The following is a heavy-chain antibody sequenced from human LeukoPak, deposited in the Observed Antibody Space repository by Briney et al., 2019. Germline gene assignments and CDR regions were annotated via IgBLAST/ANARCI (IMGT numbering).Heavy chain of an antibody. CDR3: ARGLRMEYYYDSIGYYYYDY. V-gene: IGHV4-59*01. CDR1: VGSISSYY. Sequence: PSETLSLTCADSVGSISSYYWSLIPQPPGKGLEWIGYIYYSGSTNYNPSLKSRVTISVDTSKNQFSLKLSSVTAADTAVYYCARGLRMEYYYDSIGYYYYDYWGQGTLVTVSS. D-gene: IGHD3-22*01. J-gene: IGHJ4*02. CDR2: IYYSGST.